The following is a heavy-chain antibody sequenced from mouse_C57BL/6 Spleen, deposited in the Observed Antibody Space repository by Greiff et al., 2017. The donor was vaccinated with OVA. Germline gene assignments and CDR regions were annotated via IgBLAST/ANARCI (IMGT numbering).Heavy chain of an antibody. CDR2: ISYDGSN. D-gene: IGHD4-1*01. J-gene: IGHJ1*03. CDR1: GYSITSGYY. CDR3: ARDLGRYFDV. V-gene: IGHV3-6*01. Sequence: EVKLVESGPGLVKPSQSLSLTCSVTGYSITSGYYWNWIRQFPGNKLEWMGYISYDGSNNYNPSLTNRISITRDTSKNQFFLKLKSVTTEDTATYYCARDLGRYFDVWGTGTTVTVSS.